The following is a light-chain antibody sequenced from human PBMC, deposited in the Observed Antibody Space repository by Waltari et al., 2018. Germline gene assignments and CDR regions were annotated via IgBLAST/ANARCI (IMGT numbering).Light chain of an antibody. CDR1: QSVSKY. Sequence: EIVLTQSPGTLSLSPGERATFSCRASQSVSKYLAWYQQKPGQAPRLLIYDASSRASGIPDRFSGSGSGTDFSLTISRLEPEDFAVYYCQKYVSLPATFGQGTKVEI. J-gene: IGKJ1*01. CDR3: QKYVSLPAT. CDR2: DAS. V-gene: IGKV3-20*01.